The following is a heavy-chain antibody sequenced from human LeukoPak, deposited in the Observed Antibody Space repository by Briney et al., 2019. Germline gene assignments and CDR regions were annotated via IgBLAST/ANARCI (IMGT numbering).Heavy chain of an antibody. CDR1: GFTVSSNY. CDR3: ARDRRGFYDSSGLDAFDI. CDR2: IYSGGST. D-gene: IGHD3-22*01. J-gene: IGHJ3*02. Sequence: GGSLRLSCAASGFTVSSNYMSWVRQAPGKGLEWVSVIYSGGSTYYADSVKGRFTTSRDNSKNTLYLQMNSLRAEDTAVYYCARDRRGFYDSSGLDAFDIWGQGTMVTVSS. V-gene: IGHV3-53*01.